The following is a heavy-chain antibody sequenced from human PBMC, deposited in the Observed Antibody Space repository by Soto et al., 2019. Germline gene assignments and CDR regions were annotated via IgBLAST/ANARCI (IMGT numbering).Heavy chain of an antibody. Sequence: QVQLVQSGTEVKKAGSAVKVSCKTSGYTFTTYGISWIRQAPGQGLEWIAWISVYNGDTNYAQNVQGRVTMTTDTLTTTAYLELRSLRSDDTAVYYCARVYCGGDCFSGGDFDYWGQGTLVPVS. J-gene: IGHJ4*02. V-gene: IGHV1-18*01. CDR2: ISVYNGDT. D-gene: IGHD2-21*01. CDR1: GYTFTTYG. CDR3: ARVYCGGDCFSGGDFDY.